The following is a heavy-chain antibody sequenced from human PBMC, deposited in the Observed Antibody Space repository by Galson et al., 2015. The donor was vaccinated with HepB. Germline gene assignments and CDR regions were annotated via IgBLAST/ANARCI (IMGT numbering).Heavy chain of an antibody. V-gene: IGHV5-10-1*01. Sequence: QSGAEVKKPGESLRISCTGSGSSFTSYWISWVRQMPGKGLEWMGRIDPSDSYTNYSPSFQGHVTISADKSISTAYLQWSSLKASDTAMYYCARHGYCSSTSCYEWFDPWGQGTLVTVSS. D-gene: IGHD2-2*01. CDR1: GSSFTSYW. CDR3: ARHGYCSSTSCYEWFDP. J-gene: IGHJ5*02. CDR2: IDPSDSYT.